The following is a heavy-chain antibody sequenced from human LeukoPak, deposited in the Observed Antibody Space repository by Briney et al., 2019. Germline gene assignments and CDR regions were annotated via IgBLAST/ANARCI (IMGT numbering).Heavy chain of an antibody. Sequence: SETLSLTCAVYGGSSSGYYWSWIRQPPGKGLEWIGEINHSGSTNYNPSLKSRVTISVDTSKNQFSLKLSSVTAADTAVYYCARPAYYYGSGGAFDDYYYYMDVWGKGTTVTISS. CDR1: GGSSSGYY. V-gene: IGHV4-34*01. D-gene: IGHD3-10*01. CDR2: INHSGST. J-gene: IGHJ6*03. CDR3: ARPAYYYGSGGAFDDYYYYMDV.